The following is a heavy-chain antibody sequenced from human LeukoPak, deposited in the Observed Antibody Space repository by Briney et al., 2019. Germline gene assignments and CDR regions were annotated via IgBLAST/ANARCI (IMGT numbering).Heavy chain of an antibody. D-gene: IGHD6-19*01. V-gene: IGHV3-11*03. CDR2: IGSSSSYT. CDR3: ARPYSSGWYGGFDL. CDR1: GFTFSDYY. J-gene: IGHJ2*01. Sequence: GGSLRLACAASGFTFSDYYMSWIRQAPGKGLEWVSYIGSSSSYTNYADSVKGRFTISRDNAKNSLYLQMNSLGVEDTAVFYCARPYSSGWYGGFDLWGRGTLVTVSS.